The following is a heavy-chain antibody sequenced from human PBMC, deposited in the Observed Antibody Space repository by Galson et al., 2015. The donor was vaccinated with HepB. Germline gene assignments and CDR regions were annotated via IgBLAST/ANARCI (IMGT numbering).Heavy chain of an antibody. CDR3: ARRLGGVVIDLNYYSMDV. J-gene: IGHJ6*02. CDR1: GFTFSSYG. D-gene: IGHD3-3*01. CDR2: IWYDGSNK. Sequence: SLRLSCAASGFTFSSYGMHWVRQAPGKGLEWVAVIWYDGSNKYYADSVKGRFTISRDNSKNTLYLQMNSLRAEDTAVYYCARRLGGVVIDLNYYSMDVWGQGTTVTVSS. V-gene: IGHV3-33*01.